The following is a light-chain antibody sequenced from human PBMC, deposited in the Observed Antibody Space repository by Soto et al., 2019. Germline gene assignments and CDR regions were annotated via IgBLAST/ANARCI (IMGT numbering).Light chain of an antibody. CDR1: NSNIASNT. CDR2: YNN. J-gene: IGLJ1*01. V-gene: IGLV1-44*01. Sequence: QSVLTQPPSASETPGQTVSISCSGSNSNIASNTVNWYQHLPGTAPKLLIYYNNQRPSGVPDRFSGSKSGTSAFLAISGLQSEDESDYYCAAWDDTLKSYVLGNGTKLT. CDR3: AAWDDTLKSYV.